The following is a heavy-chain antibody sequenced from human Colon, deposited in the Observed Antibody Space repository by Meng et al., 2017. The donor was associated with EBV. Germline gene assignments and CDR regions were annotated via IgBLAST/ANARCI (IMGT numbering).Heavy chain of an antibody. CDR1: GDSISSGDYS. CDR2: IYHGGTT. CDR3: ARGPYCGGDCYWFDP. D-gene: IGHD2-21*02. V-gene: IGHV4-30-2*01. Sequence: QPLLRGPGRGLVQPSQPLSLPCAVSGDSISSGDYSWSWSRQPPGQCLEWIGYIYHGGTTYNTSLKSRVTISVDNSKNQFSLRLTSVTAADTAVYYCARGPYCGGDCYWFDPWGQGTLVTVSS. J-gene: IGHJ5*02.